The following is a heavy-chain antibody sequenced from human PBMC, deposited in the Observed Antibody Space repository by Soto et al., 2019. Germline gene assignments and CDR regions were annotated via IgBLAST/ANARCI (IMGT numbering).Heavy chain of an antibody. J-gene: IGHJ4*02. CDR2: ISAYNGNT. CDR1: GYTFTSYG. Sequence: ASVKVSCKASGYTFTSYGISWVRQAPGQGLEWMGWISAYNGNTSYAQKLQGRVTMTTDTSTSTAYMELRSLRSEDTAVYYCARAIGVLRFLEWLLPDYWGQGTLVTVSS. V-gene: IGHV1-18*01. D-gene: IGHD3-3*01. CDR3: ARAIGVLRFLEWLLPDY.